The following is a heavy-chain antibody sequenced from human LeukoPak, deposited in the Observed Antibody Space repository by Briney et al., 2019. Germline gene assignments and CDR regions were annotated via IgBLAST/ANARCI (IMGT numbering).Heavy chain of an antibody. CDR2: IYTSGST. J-gene: IGHJ3*02. V-gene: IGHV4-4*07. D-gene: IGHD6-19*01. CDR1: GGSISIYY. Sequence: PSETLSLTCTVSGGSISIYYWSWIRQPAGKGLEWIGRIYTSGSTNYNPSLKSRVTISVDTSKNQFSLKLSSVTAADTAVYYCARDHSGGWRKDAFDIWGQGTMVTVSS. CDR3: ARDHSGGWRKDAFDI.